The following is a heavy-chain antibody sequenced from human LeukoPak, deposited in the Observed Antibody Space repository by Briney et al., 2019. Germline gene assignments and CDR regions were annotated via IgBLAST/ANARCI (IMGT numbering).Heavy chain of an antibody. CDR2: IRAGGGAT. Sequence: GGSLRLFCAASGFTSKKYDVTWARQAPGKGLECVSGIRAGGGATYYADSVKGRFNISRDNSKNTLYLQMNSLRAEDTAVYYCAKDGSMPWGYYMDVWGKGTTVTISS. V-gene: IGHV3-23*01. D-gene: IGHD2/OR15-2a*01. J-gene: IGHJ6*03. CDR1: GFTSKKYD. CDR3: AKDGSMPWGYYMDV.